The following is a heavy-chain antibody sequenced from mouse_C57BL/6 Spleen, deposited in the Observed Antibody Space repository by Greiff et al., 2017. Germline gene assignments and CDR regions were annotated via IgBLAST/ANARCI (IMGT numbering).Heavy chain of an antibody. D-gene: IGHD1-1*01. Sequence: QVQLQQSGAELVRPGTSVKVSCKASGYAFTNYLIEWVKQRPGQGLEWIGVINPGSGGTNYNEKFKGKATLTADKSSSTAYMQLSSLTSEDSAVYFCARARITTYWYFDVWGTGTTGTVSS. V-gene: IGHV1-54*01. CDR3: ARARITTYWYFDV. CDR2: INPGSGGT. CDR1: GYAFTNYL. J-gene: IGHJ1*03.